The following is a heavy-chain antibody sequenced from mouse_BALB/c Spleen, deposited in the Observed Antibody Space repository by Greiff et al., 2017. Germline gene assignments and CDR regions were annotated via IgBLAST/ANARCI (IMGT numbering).Heavy chain of an antibody. CDR3: ARRDLGRDYFDY. J-gene: IGHJ2*01. D-gene: IGHD4-1*01. V-gene: IGHV5-9-4*01. CDR2: ISSGGSYT. CDR1: GFTFSSYA. Sequence: EVKLMESGGGLVKPGGSLKLSCAASGFTFSSYAMSWVRQSPEKRLEWVAEISSGGSYTYYPDTVTGRFTISRDNAKNTLYLEMSSLRSEDTAMYYCARRDLGRDYFDYWGQGTTLTVSS.